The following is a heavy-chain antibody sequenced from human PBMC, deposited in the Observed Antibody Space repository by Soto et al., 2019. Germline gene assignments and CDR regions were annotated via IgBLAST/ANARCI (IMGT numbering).Heavy chain of an antibody. CDR1: GFSFSSYA. CDR2: LWYDGSNQ. D-gene: IGHD3-3*01. J-gene: IGHJ4*02. CDR3: ARDINDFWSGYLY. V-gene: IGHV3-33*01. Sequence: VQLVESGGGVVQPGTSLRLSCAASGFSFSSYAMHWVRQAPGKGLEWVAALWYDGSNQNYAGSVKGRFTISRDNSKSTVYLQMNSLKAEDTAVYYCARDINDFWSGYLYWGRGTLVTVSS.